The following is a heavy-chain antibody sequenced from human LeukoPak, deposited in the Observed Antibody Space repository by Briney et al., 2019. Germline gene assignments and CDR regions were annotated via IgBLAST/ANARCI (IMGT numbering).Heavy chain of an antibody. Sequence: ASVTVSCKASGYTFTSHGISWVRQAPGQRLEWMGWISADNSNTNYAQKLQGRVTMTTDTSTSTAYMELRSLRSDDTAVYYCARTYYYDSSGYSAYDYWGQGTLVTVSS. CDR1: GYTFTSHG. D-gene: IGHD3-22*01. J-gene: IGHJ4*02. V-gene: IGHV1-18*01. CDR2: ISADNSNT. CDR3: ARTYYYDSSGYSAYDY.